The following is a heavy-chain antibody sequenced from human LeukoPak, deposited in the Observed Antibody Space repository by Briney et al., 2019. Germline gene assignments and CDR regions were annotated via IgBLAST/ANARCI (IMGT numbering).Heavy chain of an antibody. CDR2: IKEDGSSN. Sequence: GGSLRLSCAASGFTVTSSWMTWVRQPPGKGLEWVGGIKEDGSSNHYVDSVKGRFTTSRDNAKNSLYLQMSSLRAEDTGIYYCVKNRGWLQFDSWGQGTLVTVSS. CDR1: GFTVTSSW. CDR3: VKNRGWLQFDS. V-gene: IGHV3-7*02. J-gene: IGHJ4*02. D-gene: IGHD5-24*01.